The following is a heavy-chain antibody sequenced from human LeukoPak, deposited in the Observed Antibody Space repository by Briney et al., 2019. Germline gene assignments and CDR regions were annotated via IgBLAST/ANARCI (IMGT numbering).Heavy chain of an antibody. J-gene: IGHJ6*03. V-gene: IGHV3-48*03. CDR3: ARNSLIAENYGYYYFSYMDV. D-gene: IGHD2-21*01. Sequence: PGGSLRLSCAASGFTFSSYEMNWVRQAPGKGLEWVSYISSSGSTIYYADSVKGRFTISRDNAKNSLYLRMNSLRVEDTAVYYCARNSLIAENYGYYYFSYMDVWGKGTTVTVSS. CDR2: ISSSGSTI. CDR1: GFTFSSYE.